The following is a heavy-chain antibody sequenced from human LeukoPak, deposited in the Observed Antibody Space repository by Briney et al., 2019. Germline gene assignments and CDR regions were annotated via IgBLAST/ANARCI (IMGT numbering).Heavy chain of an antibody. Sequence: SETLSLTCSVPGGSMRSNYWTWIRQPPGKGLDWIGYIYYSGSTNYNPSLKSRVTISVDTSKNQFSLKLSSVTAADTAVYYCARHEGSGWYYFDYWGQGTLVTVSS. D-gene: IGHD6-19*01. CDR3: ARHEGSGWYYFDY. CDR1: GGSMRSNY. CDR2: IYYSGST. V-gene: IGHV4-59*08. J-gene: IGHJ4*02.